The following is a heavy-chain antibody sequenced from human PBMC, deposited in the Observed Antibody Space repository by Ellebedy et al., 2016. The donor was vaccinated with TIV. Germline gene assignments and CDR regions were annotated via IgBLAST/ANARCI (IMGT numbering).Heavy chain of an antibody. J-gene: IGHJ4*02. CDR2: ISHTGST. V-gene: IGHV4-59*01. Sequence: SETLSLTCTVSGGSISSYSWSWIRQPPGKGLEWIGYISHTGSTNYNPSLKSRVTISVDTSNNQFSLKLSSVTAADTAVYYCARTFYYDSSGYALFDYWGQGTLVTVSS. CDR3: ARTFYYDSSGYALFDY. D-gene: IGHD3-22*01. CDR1: GGSISSYS.